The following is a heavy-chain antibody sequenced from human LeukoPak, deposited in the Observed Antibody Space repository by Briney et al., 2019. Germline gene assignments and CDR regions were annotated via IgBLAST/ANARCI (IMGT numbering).Heavy chain of an antibody. J-gene: IGHJ5*02. V-gene: IGHV1-69*02. CDR2: IIPILGIA. D-gene: IGHD3-3*01. Sequence: SVKVSCKASGGTFSSYTISWVRQAPGQGLEWMGRIIPILGIANYAQKFQGRVTITADKSTSTAYMELSSLRSEDTAVYYCARRPYYDFWSGYIPNWFDPWAREPWSPSPQ. CDR3: ARRPYYDFWSGYIPNWFDP. CDR1: GGTFSSYT.